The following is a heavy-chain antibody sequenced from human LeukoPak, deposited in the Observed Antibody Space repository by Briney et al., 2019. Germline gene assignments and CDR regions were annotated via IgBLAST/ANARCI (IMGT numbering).Heavy chain of an antibody. Sequence: ASVKVSCKASGYPFTSYGISWVRQAPGQGLEWMGWISAYNGNTNYAQKLPGRVTMTTDTSTSTAYMELRSLRSDDTAVYYCAGAGSNYGDYDYWGQGTLVTVSS. CDR1: GYPFTSYG. V-gene: IGHV1-18*01. CDR2: ISAYNGNT. J-gene: IGHJ4*02. CDR3: AGAGSNYGDYDY. D-gene: IGHD4-17*01.